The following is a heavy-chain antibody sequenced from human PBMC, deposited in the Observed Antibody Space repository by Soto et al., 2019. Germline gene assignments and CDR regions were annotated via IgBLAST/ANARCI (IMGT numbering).Heavy chain of an antibody. V-gene: IGHV3-9*01. D-gene: IGHD1-26*01. CDR3: AKDNGGSYYYAMDV. J-gene: IGHJ6*02. CDR1: GFTFDDYA. Sequence: EVQLVESGGGLVQPGRSLRLSCAAFGFTFDDYAMHCVRQAPGKGLEWVSGISWNRGTIGYADSVKGRFTISRDNAKNSLYLQMNSLRAEDTALYYCAKDNGGSYYYAMDVWGQGTTVTVSS. CDR2: ISWNRGTI.